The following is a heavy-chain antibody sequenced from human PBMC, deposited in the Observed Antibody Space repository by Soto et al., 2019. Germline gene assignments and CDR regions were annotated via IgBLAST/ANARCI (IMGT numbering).Heavy chain of an antibody. J-gene: IGHJ4*02. CDR1: GGSISSGGYY. Sequence: QVQLQESGPGLVKPSQTLSLTCTVSGGSISSGGYYWSWIRQHPGKGLEWIGYIYYSGSTYYNPSLKIRVTISVETSKNQFSMKLSSVTAADTAVYYCARASSSSWDESDYWGQGTLVTVSS. D-gene: IGHD6-13*01. CDR3: ARASSSSWDESDY. CDR2: IYYSGST. V-gene: IGHV4-31*03.